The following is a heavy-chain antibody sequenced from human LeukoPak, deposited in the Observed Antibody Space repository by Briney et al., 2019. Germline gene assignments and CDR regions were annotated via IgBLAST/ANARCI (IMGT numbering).Heavy chain of an antibody. Sequence: SVKVSFTASGGTFSSYAISWVRQAPGQGLEWMGGIIPIFGTANYAQKFQGRVTITADESTSTAYMELSSLRSEDTAVYYCASLACSSTSCYWDYYYGMDVWGQGTTVTVSS. CDR1: GGTFSSYA. CDR3: ASLACSSTSCYWDYYYGMDV. CDR2: IIPIFGTA. J-gene: IGHJ6*02. D-gene: IGHD2-2*01. V-gene: IGHV1-69*13.